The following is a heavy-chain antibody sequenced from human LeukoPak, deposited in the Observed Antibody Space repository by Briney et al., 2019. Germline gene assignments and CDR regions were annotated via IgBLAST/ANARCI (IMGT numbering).Heavy chain of an antibody. Sequence: GGSLRLSCAASGFTFSTYSMNWVRQAPGKGLEWVASIRSGTNYMHYADSVQGRFSISRDNAKTSLFLHMNSLRDEDTAVYYCARSKAVIFDYWGQGTLVTVSS. CDR3: ARSKAVIFDY. CDR1: GFTFSTYS. J-gene: IGHJ4*02. D-gene: IGHD3-10*01. CDR2: IRSGTNYM. V-gene: IGHV3-21*01.